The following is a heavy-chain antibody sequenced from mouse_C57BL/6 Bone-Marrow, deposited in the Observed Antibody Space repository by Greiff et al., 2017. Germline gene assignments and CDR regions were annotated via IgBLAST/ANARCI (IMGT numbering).Heavy chain of an antibody. CDR3: ARIYYGKGYAMDY. Sequence: QVQLQQSGAELVRPGTSVKMSCKASGYTFTHYWIGWAKQRPGHGLEWIGDIYPGGGYTNYNEKFKGKATLTADKSSSTAYMQFSSLTAEDSAIYYCARIYYGKGYAMDYWGQGTSGTVSS. V-gene: IGHV1-63*01. CDR1: GYTFTHYW. D-gene: IGHD2-1*01. CDR2: IYPGGGYT. J-gene: IGHJ4*01.